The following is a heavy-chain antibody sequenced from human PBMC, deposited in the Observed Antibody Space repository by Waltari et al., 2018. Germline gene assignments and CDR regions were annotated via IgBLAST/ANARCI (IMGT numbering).Heavy chain of an antibody. V-gene: IGHV3-7*01. Sequence: EAPLVQSGGGPVQPGGSLTLSCEAPGIPISRCWMPWIRQAPWQGLQWVAHIGPDGSDKYYVDSVKGRFTISRDNAENSLLLQMSSLRVEDTALYYCVGWNDPINSWGQGTLVAVSS. CDR3: VGWNDPINS. J-gene: IGHJ4*02. CDR2: IGPDGSDK. CDR1: GIPISRCW. D-gene: IGHD1-1*01.